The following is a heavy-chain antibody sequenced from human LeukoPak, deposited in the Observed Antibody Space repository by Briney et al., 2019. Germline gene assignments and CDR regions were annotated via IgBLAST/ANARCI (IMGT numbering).Heavy chain of an antibody. CDR1: GGTFSTSTT. CDR3: ARGKVVVDYYMDV. CDR2: INPNSGGT. V-gene: IGHV1-2*02. Sequence: GASVKVSCKASGGTFSTSTTISWVRQAPGQGLEWMGWINPNSGGTNYAQKFQGRVTMTRDTSINTAYMELSRLRSDDTAVYYCARGKVVVDYYMDVWGKGTTVTVSS. J-gene: IGHJ6*03. D-gene: IGHD2-15*01.